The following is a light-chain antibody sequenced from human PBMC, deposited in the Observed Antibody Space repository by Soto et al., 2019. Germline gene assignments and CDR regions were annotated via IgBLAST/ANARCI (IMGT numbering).Light chain of an antibody. CDR3: QQYGSSGT. V-gene: IGKV3-20*01. CDR2: GAS. J-gene: IGKJ1*01. CDR1: QSVSRF. Sequence: EIVMTQSPATLSVSPGERVTLSCRASQSVSRFLAWYQQKPGQAPRLLIYGASNRATGIPDRFSGSGSGTDFTLTISRLEPEDFAVYYCQQYGSSGTFGQGTKVEIK.